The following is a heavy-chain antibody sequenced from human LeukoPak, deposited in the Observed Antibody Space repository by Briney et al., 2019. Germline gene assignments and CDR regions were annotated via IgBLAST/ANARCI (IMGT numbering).Heavy chain of an antibody. CDR2: ISGSGGST. Sequence: GGSLRLSCAASGFTFSSYAMSWVRQAPGKGLEWVSAISGSGGSTYYADSVKGRFTISRDNSKNTLYLQMNSLRAEDTAVYCCAKSARLVTMVRGVIAAPDYYYYYGMDVWGQGTTVTVSS. CDR3: AKSARLVTMVRGVIAAPDYYYYYGMDV. J-gene: IGHJ6*02. V-gene: IGHV3-23*01. D-gene: IGHD3-10*01. CDR1: GFTFSSYA.